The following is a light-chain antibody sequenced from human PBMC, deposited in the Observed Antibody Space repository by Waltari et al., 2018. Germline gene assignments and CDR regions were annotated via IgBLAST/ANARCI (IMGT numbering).Light chain of an antibody. CDR3: QQYNIWPPGT. CDR2: GAS. J-gene: IGKJ3*01. Sequence: EIVMTPSPATLSVSPGERATLPCRASQSVSSNLAWYQQKPGQAPRLLIYGASTRPTDIPARFSGSGSGTEFTLTISSLQSEDFAVYSCQQYNIWPPGTFGPGTKVDL. CDR1: QSVSSN. V-gene: IGKV3-15*01.